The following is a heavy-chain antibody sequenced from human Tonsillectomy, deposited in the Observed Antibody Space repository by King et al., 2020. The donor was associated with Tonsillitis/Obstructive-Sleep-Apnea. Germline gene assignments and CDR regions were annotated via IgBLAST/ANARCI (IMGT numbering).Heavy chain of an antibody. D-gene: IGHD2-2*03. CDR1: GWTFSGNY. Sequence: VQLQQWGAGLLKPSETLCLTCAVHGWTFSGNYWTWIRQPPGKGLEWIGEINHSGGTKYNPSLKGRATISVDTPKSQFSLMLNSVTAADTAVYYCARVGNCSSTGCFDYWGQGTLVTVSS. J-gene: IGHJ4*02. CDR3: ARVGNCSSTGCFDY. CDR2: INHSGGT. V-gene: IGHV4-34*01.